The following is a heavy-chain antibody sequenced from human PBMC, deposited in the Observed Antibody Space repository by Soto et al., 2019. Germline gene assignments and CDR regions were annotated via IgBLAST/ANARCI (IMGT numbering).Heavy chain of an antibody. CDR3: AKDREWEPTRTQGFDY. D-gene: IGHD1-26*01. V-gene: IGHV3-30*18. Sequence: PGGSLRLSCAASGFTFSSYGMHWVRQAPGKGLEWVAVISYDGSNKYYADSVKGRFTISRDNSKNTLYLQMNSLRAEDTAVYYCAKDREWEPTRTQGFDYWGQGTLVTVSS. J-gene: IGHJ4*02. CDR1: GFTFSSYG. CDR2: ISYDGSNK.